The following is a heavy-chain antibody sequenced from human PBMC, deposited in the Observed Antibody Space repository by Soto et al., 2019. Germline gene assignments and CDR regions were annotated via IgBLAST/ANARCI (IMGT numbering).Heavy chain of an antibody. Sequence: PGGSLRLSCAASGFTFSNYAMSWVRQAPGKGLEWVSAVSGTGGSTNYADSVKGRFTISRDNSKNTLYLQMNSLRAEDTAVYYCAKGSILHGYFFCGQGTLVTVSS. CDR1: GFTFSNYA. D-gene: IGHD3-9*01. V-gene: IGHV3-23*01. CDR3: AKGSILHGYFF. CDR2: VSGTGGST. J-gene: IGHJ4*02.